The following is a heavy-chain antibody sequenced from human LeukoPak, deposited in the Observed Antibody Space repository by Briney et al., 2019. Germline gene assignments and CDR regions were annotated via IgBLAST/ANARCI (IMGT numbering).Heavy chain of an antibody. J-gene: IGHJ4*02. CDR2: IYYSGST. Sequence: PSETLSLTCTVSGGSISSYYWSWLRQPPGKGLEWIGYIYYSGSTNYNPSLESRVTISVDTSKSQFSLKLNSVTAADTAVYYCARVTYSSSWPTFDYWGQGTLVTVSS. CDR1: GGSISSYY. CDR3: ARVTYSSSWPTFDY. V-gene: IGHV4-59*01. D-gene: IGHD6-13*01.